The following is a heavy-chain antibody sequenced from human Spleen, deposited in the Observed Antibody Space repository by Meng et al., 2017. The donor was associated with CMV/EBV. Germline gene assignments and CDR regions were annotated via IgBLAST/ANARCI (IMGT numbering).Heavy chain of an antibody. CDR3: ARPEYSSSPPDY. D-gene: IGHD6-6*01. CDR2: INPNSGGT. V-gene: IGHV1-2*02. J-gene: IGHJ4*02. Sequence: VPLVQSLAGVQKPGAAVKVSCKASGSTFTGYYMHWVLQAPGQELEWMGWINPNSGGTNYAQKFQGRVTMTRDTSISTAYMELSRLRSDDTAVYYCARPEYSSSPPDYWGQGTLVTVSS. CDR1: GSTFTGYY.